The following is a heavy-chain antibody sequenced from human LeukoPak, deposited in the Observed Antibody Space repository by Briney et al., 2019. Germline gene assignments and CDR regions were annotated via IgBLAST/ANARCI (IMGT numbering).Heavy chain of an antibody. D-gene: IGHD6-13*01. CDR3: ARDSESSSWYYFDY. J-gene: IGHJ4*02. CDR2: VSKSDGTT. V-gene: IGHV3-23*01. CDR1: GFTFTTYA. Sequence: GGSLRLSCAASGFTFTTYAMSWVRQAPGKGLEWVSSVSKSDGTTYYADSVKGRLTISRDNSKNTLHLQMNGLRAEDTAVYYCARDSESSSWYYFDYWGQGTLVTVSS.